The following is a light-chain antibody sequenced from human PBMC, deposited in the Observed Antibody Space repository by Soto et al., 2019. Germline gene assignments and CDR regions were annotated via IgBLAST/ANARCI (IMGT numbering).Light chain of an antibody. J-gene: IGKJ1*01. CDR3: QQYNSYSWT. V-gene: IGKV1-5*03. CDR1: QSFSNW. CDR2: KAS. Sequence: DIQMTQSPSTLSASVGDTVTITCRASQSFSNWLAWYQQKPGKVPKFLIYKASTFESGVPSRYSGSVSGTEFTLTSSSLQPHDFATYYCQQYNSYSWTCGQGTKVEIK.